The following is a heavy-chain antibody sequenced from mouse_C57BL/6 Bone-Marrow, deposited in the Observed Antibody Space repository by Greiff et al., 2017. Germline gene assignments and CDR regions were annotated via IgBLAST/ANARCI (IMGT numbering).Heavy chain of an antibody. CDR1: GYTFTDYE. CDR3: TNYYYGSSYVRSTYAMDY. Sequence: VQLKESGAELVRPGASVTLSCKASGYTFTDYEMHWVKQTPVHGLEWIGAIDPETGGTAYNQKFKGKAILTADKSSSTAYMELRSLTSEDSAVYYCTNYYYGSSYVRSTYAMDYWGQGTSVTVSS. CDR2: IDPETGGT. J-gene: IGHJ4*01. D-gene: IGHD1-1*01. V-gene: IGHV1-15*01.